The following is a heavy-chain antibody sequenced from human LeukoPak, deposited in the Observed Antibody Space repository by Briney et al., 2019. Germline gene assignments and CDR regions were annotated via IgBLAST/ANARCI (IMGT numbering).Heavy chain of an antibody. Sequence: SGGSLRLSCAASGFTFGDHSMSWFRQAPEKGLEWVANIREDGSEKYYVGSVRGRFTISRDNTENSLYLQMNSLRAEDTAVYYCARTYYDILTAYNPYFDYWGQGTLVTVSS. CDR2: IREDGSEK. J-gene: IGHJ4*02. CDR3: ARTYYDILTAYNPYFDY. D-gene: IGHD3-9*01. V-gene: IGHV3-7*01. CDR1: GFTFGDHS.